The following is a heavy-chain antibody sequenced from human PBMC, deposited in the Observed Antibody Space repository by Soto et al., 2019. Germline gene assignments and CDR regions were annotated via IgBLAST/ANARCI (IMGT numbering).Heavy chain of an antibody. D-gene: IGHD3-22*01. CDR3: TRELNTESSAYYSFAY. CDR2: VSTNDDRT. Sequence: ASVKVSCKTSGYTFTAYGLAWLRQAPGQRPEWMGWVSTNDDRTNYAQKFQGRVTMTTDRSTTTTYMELRSLRADDTAVYYCTRELNTESSAYYSFAYWGQGTLVTVSS. J-gene: IGHJ4*02. V-gene: IGHV1-18*01. CDR1: GYTFTAYG.